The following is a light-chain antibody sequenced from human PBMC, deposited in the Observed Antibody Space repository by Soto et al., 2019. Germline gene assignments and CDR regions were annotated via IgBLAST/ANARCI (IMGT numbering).Light chain of an antibody. CDR3: HQYGPYPLPGSSPLP. CDR2: GAS. V-gene: IGKV3-20*01. CDR1: QTITGNY. J-gene: IGKJ4*01. Sequence: ENVLTQSPGTLSLSPGERATLSCRASQTITGNYVAWYQQKPGQAPRLLVHGASSRATDIPDRFSGSGSWRDFTLTISRLERKNFAVYYCHQYGPYPLPGSSPLPFGGGTKVEIK.